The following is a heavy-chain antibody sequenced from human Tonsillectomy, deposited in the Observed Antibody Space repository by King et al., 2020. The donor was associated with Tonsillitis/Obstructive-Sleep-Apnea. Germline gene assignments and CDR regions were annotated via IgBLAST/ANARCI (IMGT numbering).Heavy chain of an antibody. Sequence: VQLVESGGGLVKPGGSLRLSCAASGFTFSDYYMTWIRQAPGKGLKWVSYISSSSSYTRYADSVKGRFTISRDNAKNSLYLQMNSLRAEDTAVYYCARAPYCSSTSCYTGLDYWGQGTLVTVSS. CDR3: ARAPYCSSTSCYTGLDY. J-gene: IGHJ4*02. D-gene: IGHD2-2*02. CDR1: GFTFSDYY. CDR2: ISSSSSYT. V-gene: IGHV3-11*05.